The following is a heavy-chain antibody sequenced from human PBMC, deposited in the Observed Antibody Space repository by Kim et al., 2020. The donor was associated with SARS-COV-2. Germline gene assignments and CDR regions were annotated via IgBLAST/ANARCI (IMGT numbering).Heavy chain of an antibody. CDR3: ARVSSGWYYFDY. CDR1: GFTFSSYW. CDR2: INSDGSST. V-gene: IGHV3-74*01. J-gene: IGHJ4*02. D-gene: IGHD6-19*01. Sequence: GGSLRLSCAASGFTFSSYWMHWVRQAPGKGLVWVSRINSDGSSTSYADSVKGRFTISRDNAKNTLYLQMNSLRAEDTAVYYCARVSSGWYYFDYWGQGTLVTVSS.